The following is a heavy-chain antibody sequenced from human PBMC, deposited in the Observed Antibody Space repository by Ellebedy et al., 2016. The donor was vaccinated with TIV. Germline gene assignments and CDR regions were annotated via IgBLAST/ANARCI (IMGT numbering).Heavy chain of an antibody. D-gene: IGHD2-15*01. J-gene: IGHJ3*02. Sequence: KVSCKGSGYTFASYWIAWVRQMHGKGLERMGIIYPGDSETTYSPSFQGQVTISADKSISTAYLQWSSLKASDTAMYYCARHRGSALSDAFDIWGQGTMVTVSS. CDR2: IYPGDSET. V-gene: IGHV5-51*01. CDR1: GYTFASYW. CDR3: ARHRGSALSDAFDI.